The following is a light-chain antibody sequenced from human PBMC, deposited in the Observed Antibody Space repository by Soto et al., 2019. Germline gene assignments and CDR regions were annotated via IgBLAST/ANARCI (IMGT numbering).Light chain of an antibody. CDR1: QSVSSY. V-gene: IGKV3-11*01. CDR2: DAS. J-gene: IGKJ4*01. Sequence: EIVLTQSPATLPLSPGVRATLSCRASQSVSSYLAWYQQKPGQAPRLLIYDASNRATGIPVRFSGSGSGTDFTLTISSLEPEDFAVYYCLQRSSWPLTFGGGTKVELK. CDR3: LQRSSWPLT.